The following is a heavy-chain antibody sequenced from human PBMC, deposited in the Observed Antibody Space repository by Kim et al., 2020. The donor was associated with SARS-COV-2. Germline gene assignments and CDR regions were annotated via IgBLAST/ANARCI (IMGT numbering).Heavy chain of an antibody. CDR3: AKNDYSNYYYYGMDV. D-gene: IGHD4-4*01. Sequence: QKFQGRVTLTADESTSTAYMELSSLRSEDTAVYYCAKNDYSNYYYYGMDVWGQGTTVTVSS. J-gene: IGHJ6*02. V-gene: IGHV1-69*01.